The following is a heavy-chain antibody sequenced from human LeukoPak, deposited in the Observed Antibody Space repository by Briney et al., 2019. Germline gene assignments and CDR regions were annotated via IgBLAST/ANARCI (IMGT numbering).Heavy chain of an antibody. CDR3: ARDHKWFGELLYGWFDP. CDR2: ISPNSGGT. D-gene: IGHD3-10*01. CDR1: GYTFTGYY. V-gene: IGHV1-2*02. J-gene: IGHJ5*02. Sequence: ASVKVSCKASGYTFTGYYMHWVRQAPGQGLEWMGWISPNSGGTNYAQEFQGRVTMTRDTSISTAYMELSRLRSDDTAVYYCARDHKWFGELLYGWFDPWGQGTLVTVSS.